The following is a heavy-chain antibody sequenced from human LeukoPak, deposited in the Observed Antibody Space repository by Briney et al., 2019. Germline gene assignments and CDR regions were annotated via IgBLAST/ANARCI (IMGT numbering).Heavy chain of an antibody. CDR1: GFTVSSNY. Sequence: PGGSLRLSCSASGFTVSSNYMRWVRQAPGQGLVWVSVIYSGGSKYYADSVKGRFTISRDNSNNTLYLQMNSRRAEDTVVYYCARDRRDCSGGSSYSGLDYWGQGTLVTGPS. D-gene: IGHD2-15*01. V-gene: IGHV3-53*01. CDR2: IYSGGSK. J-gene: IGHJ4*02. CDR3: ARDRRDCSGGSSYSGLDY.